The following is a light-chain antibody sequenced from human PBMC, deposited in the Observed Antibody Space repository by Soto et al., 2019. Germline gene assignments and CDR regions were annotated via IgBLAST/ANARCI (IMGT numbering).Light chain of an antibody. CDR2: GPS. CDR3: HQFGMSPFT. J-gene: IGKJ3*01. V-gene: IGKV3-20*01. Sequence: EVVLTQSPGTLSLSPGESATLSCRASQSVRGNYFAWYQQRPGQAPRLLVYGPSVRAAGIPHRFRGSGSRTRVNLTLNRVEPDDFPVHYCHQFGMSPFTFGPGTTLDIK. CDR1: QSVRGNY.